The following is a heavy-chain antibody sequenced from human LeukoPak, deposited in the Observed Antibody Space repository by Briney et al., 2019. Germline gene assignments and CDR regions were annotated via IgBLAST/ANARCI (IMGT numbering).Heavy chain of an antibody. J-gene: IGHJ4*02. CDR3: ARGAAIGDLFDY. V-gene: IGHV4-59*10. CDR2: IYTSGST. Sequence: SETLSLTCAVYGGSFSGYYWSWIRQPAGKGLEWIGRIYTSGSTNYSPSLKSRVTMSVDTSKNQFSLKLSSVTAADTAVYYCARGAAIGDLFDYWGQGTLVTVSS. D-gene: IGHD6-25*01. CDR1: GGSFSGYY.